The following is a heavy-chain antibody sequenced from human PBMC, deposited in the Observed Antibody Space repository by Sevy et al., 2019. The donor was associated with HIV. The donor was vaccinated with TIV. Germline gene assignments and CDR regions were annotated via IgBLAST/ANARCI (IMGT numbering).Heavy chain of an antibody. V-gene: IGHV4-31*03. D-gene: IGHD6-6*01. Sequence: SETLSLTCTVSGAAISSGGYYWTWIRQHSGKGREWIGNIYHSGSSFYNPSLKGRVVMSVVTSKNQFSLNLTSLTAADTAVYYCARVPVGSSPYYYAIDVWGQGTSVTVSS. CDR3: ARVPVGSSPYYYAIDV. J-gene: IGHJ6*02. CDR2: IYHSGSS. CDR1: GAAISSGGYY.